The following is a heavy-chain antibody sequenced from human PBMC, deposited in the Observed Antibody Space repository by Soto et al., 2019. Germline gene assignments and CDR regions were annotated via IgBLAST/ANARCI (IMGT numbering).Heavy chain of an antibody. CDR1: GGSISSSSYY. D-gene: IGHD5-18*01. V-gene: IGHV4-39*01. CDR3: ASWFTAMAKHFDY. Sequence: SETLSLTCTVSGGSISSSSYYWGWIRQPPGKGLEWIGSIYYSGSTYYNPSLKSRVTISVDTSKNQFSLKLSSVTAADTAVYYCASWFTAMAKHFDYWGQGTLVTVSS. CDR2: IYYSGST. J-gene: IGHJ4*02.